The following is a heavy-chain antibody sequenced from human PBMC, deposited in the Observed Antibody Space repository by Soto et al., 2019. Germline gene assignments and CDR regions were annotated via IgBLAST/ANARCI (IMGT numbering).Heavy chain of an antibody. CDR3: ARVNTVATIGYYFDY. V-gene: IGHV4-59*01. CDR2: IYYSGST. CDR1: GGSISSYY. J-gene: IGHJ4*02. Sequence: SETLSLTCTVSGGSISSYYWSWIRQPPGKGLEWIGYIYYSGSTNYNPSLKSRVTISVDTSKNQLSLKLSSVTAADTAVYYCARVNTVATIGYYFDYWGQGTLVTVSS. D-gene: IGHD5-12*01.